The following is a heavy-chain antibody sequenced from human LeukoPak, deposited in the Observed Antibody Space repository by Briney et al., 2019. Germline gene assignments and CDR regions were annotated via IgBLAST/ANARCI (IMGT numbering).Heavy chain of an antibody. Sequence: SETLSLTCTVSGGSISSGGYYWSWIRQPPGKGLEWIGEINHSGSTNYNPSLKSRVTISVDTSKNQFSLKLSSVTAADTAVYYCARGVYYDFWSGQPMYNWFDPWGQGTLVTVSS. CDR3: ARGVYYDFWSGQPMYNWFDP. V-gene: IGHV4-39*07. CDR2: INHSGST. D-gene: IGHD3-3*01. J-gene: IGHJ5*02. CDR1: GGSISSGGYY.